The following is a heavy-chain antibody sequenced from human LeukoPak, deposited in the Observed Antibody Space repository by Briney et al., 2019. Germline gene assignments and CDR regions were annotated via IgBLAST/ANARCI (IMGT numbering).Heavy chain of an antibody. J-gene: IGHJ4*02. CDR2: IYTSGST. Sequence: PSETLSLTCTVSGGSISSYYWSWIRQPPGKGLEWIGYIYTSGSTNYNPSLKSRVTISVDTSKNQFSLKLSSVTAADTAVYYCARHADYGDYVGVHDYWGQGTLVTVSA. V-gene: IGHV4-4*09. CDR3: ARHADYGDYVGVHDY. CDR1: GGSISSYY. D-gene: IGHD4-17*01.